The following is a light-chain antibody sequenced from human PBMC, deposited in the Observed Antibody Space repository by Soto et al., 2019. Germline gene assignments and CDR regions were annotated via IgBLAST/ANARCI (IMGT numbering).Light chain of an antibody. CDR3: QSYDSSLSGSV. V-gene: IGLV1-40*01. J-gene: IGLJ3*02. CDR1: SSNIGAGYD. CDR2: GNS. Sequence: QSVLTQPPSVSGAPGQRVTISCTGSSSNIGAGYDVHWYQQLPGTAPKLLIYGNSHRPSGVPDRLSGSESGTSASLAITGLQAEDEADYYCQSYDSSLSGSVFGGGTKLTVL.